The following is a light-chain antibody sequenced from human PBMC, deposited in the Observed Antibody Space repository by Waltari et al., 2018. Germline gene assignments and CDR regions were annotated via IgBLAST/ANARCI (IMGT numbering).Light chain of an antibody. Sequence: EIVMTQSPATLSVSPGEGATLSCRASQSVSSNLAWYQQKPGQAPRLLIYGASTRATGIPARFSGSGSGTDFTLTISSLQAEDVAVYYCQQYYNTPLTFGGGTKVEIK. CDR1: QSVSSN. CDR3: QQYYNTPLT. CDR2: GAS. J-gene: IGKJ4*01. V-gene: IGKV3-15*01.